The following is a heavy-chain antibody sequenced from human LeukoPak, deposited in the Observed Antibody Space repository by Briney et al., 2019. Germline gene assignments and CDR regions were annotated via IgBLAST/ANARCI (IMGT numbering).Heavy chain of an antibody. CDR2: VSSDGSST. CDR1: GFTFSSYW. CDR3: VRDAWMASTPLDY. V-gene: IGHV3-74*01. Sequence: PGGSLRLSCAASGFTFSSYWMHWVRQAPGKGLVWVSRVSSDGSSTTYADSVKGRFTGSRDNTKNTLYLQMNGLRAEGTAVYYCVRDAWMASTPLDYWGQGTLVTVSS. J-gene: IGHJ4*02. D-gene: IGHD5-24*01.